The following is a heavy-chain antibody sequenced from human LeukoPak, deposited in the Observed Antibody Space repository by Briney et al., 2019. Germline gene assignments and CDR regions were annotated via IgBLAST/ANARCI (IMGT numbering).Heavy chain of an antibody. D-gene: IGHD3-3*01. Sequence: GGSLRLSCAASGFTFSSYWMSWVRQAPGKGLEWVSCFKSSSYIYYADSVRGRFTISRDNAKNSLYLQMNSLRAEDTAVYYCARELPLTIFGVANGMDVWGQGTTVIVSS. CDR2: FKSSSYI. CDR3: ARELPLTIFGVANGMDV. V-gene: IGHV3-21*01. CDR1: GFTFSSYW. J-gene: IGHJ6*02.